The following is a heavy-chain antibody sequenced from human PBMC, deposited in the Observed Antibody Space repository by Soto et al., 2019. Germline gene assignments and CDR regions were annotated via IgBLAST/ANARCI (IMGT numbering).Heavy chain of an antibody. CDR3: AKAGGSGSYVESDY. Sequence: GGSLRLSCAASGFTFSNYPMSWVRQAPGKGLEWVSAISASGGSTYYADSVKGRFTISRDNSKNTLFLQMSSLRAEDTAVYYCAKAGGSGSYVESDYWGQGTLVTVSS. CDR2: ISASGGST. V-gene: IGHV3-23*01. D-gene: IGHD1-26*01. J-gene: IGHJ4*02. CDR1: GFTFSNYP.